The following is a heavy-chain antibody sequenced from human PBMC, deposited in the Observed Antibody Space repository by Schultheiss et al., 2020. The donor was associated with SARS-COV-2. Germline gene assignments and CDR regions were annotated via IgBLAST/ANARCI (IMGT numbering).Heavy chain of an antibody. CDR3: ARTYYYDSSGYPDAFDI. CDR1: GGSISSYY. CDR2: IYTSGST. J-gene: IGHJ3*02. V-gene: IGHV4-4*07. D-gene: IGHD3-22*01. Sequence: SETLSLTCTVSGGSISSYYWSWIRQPPGKGLEWIGRIYTSGSTNYNPSLKSRVTISVDTSKNQFSLKLSSVTAADTAVYYCARTYYYDSSGYPDAFDIWGQGTMVTVSS.